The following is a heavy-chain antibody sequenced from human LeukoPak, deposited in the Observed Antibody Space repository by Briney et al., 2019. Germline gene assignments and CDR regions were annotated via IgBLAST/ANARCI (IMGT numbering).Heavy chain of an antibody. CDR2: ISNSGIIT. CDR3: SSGLLFSPPLAGTPGDY. J-gene: IGHJ4*02. D-gene: IGHD2-21*02. V-gene: IGHV3-11*04. CDR1: GFTFSDYY. Sequence: PGGSLRLSCAGSGFTFSDYYMSWIRQAPGKGLEWVSYISNSGIITYYTDSVKGRFTISRDNAKNSLYLQMNSLRAEDTAVIPYSSGLLFSPPLAGTPGDYWGQGTLVTVSS.